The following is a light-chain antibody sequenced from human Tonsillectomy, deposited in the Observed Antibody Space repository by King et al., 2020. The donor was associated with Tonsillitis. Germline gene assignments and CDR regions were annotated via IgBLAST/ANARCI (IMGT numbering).Light chain of an antibody. V-gene: IGKV1-5*01. J-gene: IGKJ1*01. Sequence: VPSRFSGSRCATEFTLTISSLQPDDFATYYCQQYESYWTFGQGTKVEIK. CDR3: QQYESYWT.